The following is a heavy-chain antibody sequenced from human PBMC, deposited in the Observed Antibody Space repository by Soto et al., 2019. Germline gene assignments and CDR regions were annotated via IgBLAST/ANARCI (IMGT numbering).Heavy chain of an antibody. CDR3: AKLSTRHGFTFRGY. J-gene: IGHJ4*02. CDR2: ISPGDSNT. CDR1: GNIFTNYW. V-gene: IGHV5-51*01. Sequence: GESLKISCKGTGNIFTNYWVGWVRQRPGKGLEWMGIISPGDSNTRYSPSFEGQVTFSADRSFTTAYLQWSSLRASDTAIYYCAKLSTRHGFTFRGYWGQGSRVTVAS. D-gene: IGHD3-16*01.